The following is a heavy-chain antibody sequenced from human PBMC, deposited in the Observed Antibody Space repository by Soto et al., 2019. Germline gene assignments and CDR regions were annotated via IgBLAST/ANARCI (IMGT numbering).Heavy chain of an antibody. Sequence: GGSLRLSCAASGFTFSSYGMHWVRQAPGKGLEWVAVIWYDGSNKYYADSVKGRFTISRDNSKNTLYLQMNSLRAEDTVVYYCARDERYYGMDVWGQGTTVTVSS. CDR2: IWYDGSNK. CDR3: ARDERYYGMDV. CDR1: GFTFSSYG. J-gene: IGHJ6*02. V-gene: IGHV3-33*01.